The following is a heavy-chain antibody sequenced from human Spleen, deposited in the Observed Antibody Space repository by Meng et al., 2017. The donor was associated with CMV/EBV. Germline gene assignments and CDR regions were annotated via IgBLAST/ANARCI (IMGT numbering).Heavy chain of an antibody. CDR3: ARDNIAARPGGWSYYYYGMDV. D-gene: IGHD6-6*01. CDR2: IFYSGIT. V-gene: IGHV4-59*01. CDR1: GFTFSSYW. Sequence: ESLKISCAASGFTFSSYWMSWVRQAPGKGLEWIGYIFYSGITNYSPSLKSRVTISLGTSERQFSLRLSSVTAADTAVYFCARDNIAARPGGWSYYYYGMDVWGQGTTVTVSS. J-gene: IGHJ6*02.